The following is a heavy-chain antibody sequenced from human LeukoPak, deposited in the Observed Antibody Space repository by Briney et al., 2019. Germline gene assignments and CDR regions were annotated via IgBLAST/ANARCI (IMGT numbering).Heavy chain of an antibody. CDR2: INPNSGGT. J-gene: IGHJ6*03. CDR3: ARDSSSGWYVYYYYYMDV. V-gene: IGHV1-2*02. D-gene: IGHD6-19*01. CDR1: GYTFTGYY. Sequence: ASVKVSCKASGYTFTGYYMHWVRQAPGQGLEWMGWINPNSGGTNYAQKFQGRVTMTRDTSIGTAYMELSRLRSDDTAVYYCARDSSSGWYVYYYYYMDVWGKGTTVTVSS.